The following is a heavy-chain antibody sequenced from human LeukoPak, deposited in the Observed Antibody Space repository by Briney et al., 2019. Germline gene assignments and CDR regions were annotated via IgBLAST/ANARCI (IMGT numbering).Heavy chain of an antibody. CDR2: IYPGDSDT. J-gene: IGHJ6*02. CDR1: GYSFTCYW. Sequence: GESLKISCKGSGYSFTCYWIGGVRQTPGKGVEWMGIIYPGDSDTRYSTFYDGLVTISADKSISTAYLQSSSRKGSDTAMSYCARIGADGSGSYYNDYYYCGMDVWGQGTTVTVSS. CDR3: ARIGADGSGSYYNDYYYCGMDV. D-gene: IGHD3-10*01. V-gene: IGHV5-51*01.